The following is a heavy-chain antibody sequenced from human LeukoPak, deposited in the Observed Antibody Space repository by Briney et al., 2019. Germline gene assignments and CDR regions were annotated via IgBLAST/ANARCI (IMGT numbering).Heavy chain of an antibody. CDR2: GDYSGST. CDR3: ARAVVVVPAAIDAFDI. D-gene: IGHD2-2*02. Sequence: SETLSLTCTVSGDSFSSVTDYWAWIRQPPGKGLEWIASGDYSGSTYYNPSLKSRVTISVDTSKNQFSLKLSSVTAADTAVYYCARAVVVVPAAIDAFDIWGQGTMVTVSS. V-gene: IGHV4-39*07. J-gene: IGHJ3*02. CDR1: GDSFSSVTDY.